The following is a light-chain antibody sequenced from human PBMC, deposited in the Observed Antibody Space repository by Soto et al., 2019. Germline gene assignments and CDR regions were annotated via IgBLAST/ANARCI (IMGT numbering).Light chain of an antibody. CDR3: QQFATSPYT. J-gene: IGKJ2*01. V-gene: IGKV3-20*01. CDR2: DAS. CDR1: RAISNPY. Sequence: EILLTQSPGTVSLSAGHRGCLCCRATRAISNPYVVWYQQRPGQATRLLIYDASSRDSGIPARVSGSGSGTDVTRTISRLETEDFAVYWCQQFATSPYTFGQGTKVDIK.